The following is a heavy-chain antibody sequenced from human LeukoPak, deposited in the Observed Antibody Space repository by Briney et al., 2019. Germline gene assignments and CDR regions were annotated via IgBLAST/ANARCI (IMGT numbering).Heavy chain of an antibody. CDR1: GFTFRTSG. CDR2: ISSSGTTI. D-gene: IGHD4-17*01. V-gene: IGHV3-48*01. CDR3: ARDAGTTVTRYYYYYMDV. Sequence: GGSLRLSCAASGFTFRTSGMDWVRQAPGKGLEWVSYISSSGTTISYAQSVKGRFTITRDNAQNSLTLHMNSLRAEDTAVYYCARDAGTTVTRYYYYYMDVWGKGTTVTVSS. J-gene: IGHJ6*03.